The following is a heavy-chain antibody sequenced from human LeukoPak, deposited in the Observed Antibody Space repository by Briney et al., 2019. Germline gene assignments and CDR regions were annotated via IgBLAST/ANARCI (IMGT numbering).Heavy chain of an antibody. CDR2: IXHSGST. Sequence: EIXHSGSTNYNPSLKSRVTISVDTSKNQFSLKLSSVTAADTAVYYCARSVPAAIHDYYYGMDVWGQGTTVTVSS. CDR3: ARSVPAAIHDYYYGMDV. J-gene: IGHJ6*02. D-gene: IGHD2-2*01. V-gene: IGHV4-34*01.